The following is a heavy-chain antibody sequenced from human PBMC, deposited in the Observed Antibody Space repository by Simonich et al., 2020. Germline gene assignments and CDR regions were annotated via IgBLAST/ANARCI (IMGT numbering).Heavy chain of an antibody. CDR1: GGSISSYY. D-gene: IGHD6-6*01. J-gene: IGHJ4*02. CDR2: SYSMWST. Sequence: VQLQESGPGLVKPSETLSLTCTVSGGSISSYYWSWIRQPPGKGLEWLGYSYSMWSTNYHPPLTSRVTISVDTSKNQFSLKLSSVTAADTAVYYCARQEYSSSSFDYWGQGTLVTVSS. V-gene: IGHV4-59*08. CDR3: ARQEYSSSSFDY.